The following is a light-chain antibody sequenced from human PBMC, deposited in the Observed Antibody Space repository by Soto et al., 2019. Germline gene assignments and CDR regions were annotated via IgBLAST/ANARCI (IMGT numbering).Light chain of an antibody. CDR3: GTWDSGLNTGGV. CDR2: KND. CDR1: SSNIGNDY. J-gene: IGLJ1*01. Sequence: QSVLTQPPSVSAAPGQTVTISCSGSSSNIGNDYVSWYQQLPGTVPKLLIYKNDKRPSGIPDRFSGSKSGTSATLAITGLQTGDEADYYCGTWDSGLNTGGVFGTGTQLTVL. V-gene: IGLV1-51*02.